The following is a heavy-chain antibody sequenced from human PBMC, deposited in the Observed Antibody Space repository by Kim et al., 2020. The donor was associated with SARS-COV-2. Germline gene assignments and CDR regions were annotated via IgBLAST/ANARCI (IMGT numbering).Heavy chain of an antibody. CDR3: ARHSYDSSGYPAKFDY. Sequence: SETLSLTCTVSGGSISSSSYYWGWIRQPPGKGLEWIGSIYYSGSTYYNPSLKSRVTISVDTSKNQLSLKLSSVTAADTAVYYCARHSYDSSGYPAKFDYWGQGTLVTVSS. D-gene: IGHD3-22*01. J-gene: IGHJ4*02. CDR2: IYYSGST. CDR1: GGSISSSSYY. V-gene: IGHV4-39*01.